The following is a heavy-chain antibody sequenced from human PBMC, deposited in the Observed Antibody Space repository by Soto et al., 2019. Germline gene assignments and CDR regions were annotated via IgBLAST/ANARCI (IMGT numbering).Heavy chain of an antibody. D-gene: IGHD3-3*01. V-gene: IGHV3-21*01. J-gene: IGHJ6*02. Sequence: PGGSLILSCAASGLTISSYGMSWVRQAPGKGLEWVSSISSSSSYIYYADSVKGRFTISRDNAKNSLYLQMNSLRAEDTAVYYCARDPRYYDFWSGYYGWDVWGQGTTVTVSS. CDR2: ISSSSSYI. CDR3: ARDPRYYDFWSGYYGWDV. CDR1: GLTISSYG.